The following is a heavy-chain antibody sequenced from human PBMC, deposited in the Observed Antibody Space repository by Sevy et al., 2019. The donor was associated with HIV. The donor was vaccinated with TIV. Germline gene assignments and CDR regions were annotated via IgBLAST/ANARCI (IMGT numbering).Heavy chain of an antibody. Sequence: GGSLRLSCAASGFTFSSYAMHWVRQAPGKGLEWVAVISYDGSNKYYADSVKGRFTISRENSKNTLYLQMNSLRAEDTAVYYCARDREGRVVVAATGALFDYWGQGTLVTVSS. CDR1: GFTFSSYA. V-gene: IGHV3-30-3*01. J-gene: IGHJ4*02. D-gene: IGHD2-15*01. CDR2: ISYDGSNK. CDR3: ARDREGRVVVAATGALFDY.